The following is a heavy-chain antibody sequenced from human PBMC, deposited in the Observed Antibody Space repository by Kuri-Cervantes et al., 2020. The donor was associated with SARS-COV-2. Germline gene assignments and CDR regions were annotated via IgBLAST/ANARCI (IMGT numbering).Heavy chain of an antibody. Sequence: GESLKISCAASGFTFRSCWMSWVRQAPGKGLEWVAAIKPEGGEKHYVDSVRGRFTISKDNSKNTLYLQMNSLRAEDTAVYYCAKDPPPAGYWGQGTLVTVSS. CDR2: IKPEGGEK. V-gene: IGHV3-7*01. J-gene: IGHJ4*02. CDR3: AKDPPPAGY. CDR1: GFTFRSCW.